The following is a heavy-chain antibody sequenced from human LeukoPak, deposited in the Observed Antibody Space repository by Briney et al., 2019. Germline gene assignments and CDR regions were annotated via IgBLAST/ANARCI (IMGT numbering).Heavy chain of an antibody. Sequence: ASVKVSCKASGYTFTSYGISWVRQAPGQGLEWMGWISAYNGNTNYAQKLQGRVTMTTDTSTSTAYMELRSLRSDDTAVYYCARAYYDFWSGYYYFDHWGQGTLVTVSS. J-gene: IGHJ4*02. CDR1: GYTFTSYG. V-gene: IGHV1-18*01. CDR2: ISAYNGNT. D-gene: IGHD3-3*01. CDR3: ARAYYDFWSGYYYFDH.